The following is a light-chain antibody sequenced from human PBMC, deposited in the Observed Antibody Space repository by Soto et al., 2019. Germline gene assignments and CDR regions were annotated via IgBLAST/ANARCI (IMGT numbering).Light chain of an antibody. CDR2: DAS. J-gene: IGKJ2*01. CDR3: QQRSNWPRGT. CDR1: QSVGSY. V-gene: IGKV3-11*01. Sequence: EIVLTQSPATLSLSPGERATLSCRASQSVGSYLGWYQHKPGQAPRLLIYDASNRAPGIPARFSGSGSGTDFTLTISSLEPEDFAVYYCQQRSNWPRGTFGQATKLEIK.